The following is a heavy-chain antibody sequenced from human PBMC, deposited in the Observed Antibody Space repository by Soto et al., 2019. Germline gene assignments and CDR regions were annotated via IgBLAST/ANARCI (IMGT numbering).Heavy chain of an antibody. J-gene: IGHJ6*02. D-gene: IGHD6-19*01. Sequence: EVQLLESGGGLVQPGGSLRLSCAASGFTFSSYAMSWVRQAPGKGLEWVSAISGSGGSTYYADSVKGRFTISRDNSKNTLYLQMNNLRAEDTAVYYRAKSWPGLAAVEYYYYYGMDVWGQGTTVTVSS. CDR2: ISGSGGST. V-gene: IGHV3-23*01. CDR3: AKSWPGLAAVEYYYYYGMDV. CDR1: GFTFSSYA.